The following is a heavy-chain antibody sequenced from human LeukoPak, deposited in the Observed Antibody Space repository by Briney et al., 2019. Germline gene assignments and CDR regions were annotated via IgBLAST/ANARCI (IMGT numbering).Heavy chain of an antibody. CDR2: ISSSSSTI. CDR1: GFTFSSYS. J-gene: IGHJ4*02. D-gene: IGHD1-26*01. Sequence: PGGSLRLSCAASGFTFSSYSMNWVRQAPGKGLEWVSYISSSSSTIYYADSVKGRFTISRDNAKNSLYLQMNSLRAEDTAVYYCASGPKRPRVGATLDSWGQGTLVTVSS. V-gene: IGHV3-48*01. CDR3: ASGPKRPRVGATLDS.